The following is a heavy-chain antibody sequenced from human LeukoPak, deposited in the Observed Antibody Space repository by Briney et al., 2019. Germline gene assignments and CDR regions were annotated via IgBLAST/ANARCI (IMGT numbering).Heavy chain of an antibody. D-gene: IGHD6-6*01. Sequence: GGSLRLSCAVSGFTVSSNYMSWVRQAPGKGLEWVSVIYSGGSTYYADSVKGRFTISRDNSKNTLYLQMHSLRAEDTAVYYCAREEYSSSSTGPIKWGQGTLVTVSS. CDR1: GFTVSSNY. CDR3: AREEYSSSSTGPIK. J-gene: IGHJ4*02. CDR2: IYSGGST. V-gene: IGHV3-53*01.